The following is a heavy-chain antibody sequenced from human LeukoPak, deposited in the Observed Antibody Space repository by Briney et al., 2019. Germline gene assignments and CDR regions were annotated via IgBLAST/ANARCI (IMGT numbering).Heavy chain of an antibody. D-gene: IGHD2-8*01. Sequence: GGSLRLSCAASGFSFSSYSMNWVRQAPGKGLEWVSSISSSSSYIYYADSVKGRLNISRDNAKNSLYLQMNSLRAEYTAVYYCARVATVRTSPVDYWGQGTLVTVSS. CDR1: GFSFSSYS. V-gene: IGHV3-21*01. CDR3: ARVATVRTSPVDY. J-gene: IGHJ4*02. CDR2: ISSSSSYI.